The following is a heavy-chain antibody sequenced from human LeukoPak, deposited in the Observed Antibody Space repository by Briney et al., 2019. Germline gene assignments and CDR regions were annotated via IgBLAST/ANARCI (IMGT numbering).Heavy chain of an antibody. V-gene: IGHV3-33*08. CDR2: IWYDASNE. CDR1: GFTFSSYA. J-gene: IGHJ2*01. Sequence: GGSLRLSCAASGFTFSSYAMSWVRQAPGKGLEWVAVIWYDASNEYYADSVKGRFTISRDNFKNTLYLQMNSLRAEDTAVYYCARDLAAGEHFYFDLWGRGALVTVSS. CDR3: ARDLAAGEHFYFDL. D-gene: IGHD7-27*01.